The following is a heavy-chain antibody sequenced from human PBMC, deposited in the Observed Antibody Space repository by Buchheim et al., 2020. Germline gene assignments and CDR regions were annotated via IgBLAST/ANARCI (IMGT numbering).Heavy chain of an antibody. J-gene: IGHJ4*02. CDR1: GFTFSSYA. CDR3: AKDIYDYVWGSYRYTCFDY. CDR2: ISGSGGST. D-gene: IGHD3-16*02. V-gene: IGHV3-23*01. Sequence: EVQLLESGGGLVQPGGSLRLSCAASGFTFSSYAMSWVRQAPGKGLEWVSAISGSGGSTYYADSVKGRFTISRDNSKNTLYLQMNSLRAEDTAVYYCAKDIYDYVWGSYRYTCFDYWGQGTL.